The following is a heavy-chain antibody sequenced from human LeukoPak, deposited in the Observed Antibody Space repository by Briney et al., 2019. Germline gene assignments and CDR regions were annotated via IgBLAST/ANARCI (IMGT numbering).Heavy chain of an antibody. Sequence: PGGSLRLSCAASGFTFSSYSMNWVRQAPGKGLEWVSSISSSSSYIYYADSVKGRFTISRDNAKNSLYLQMNSLRAEDTAVYYCARVTRFGELVDYWGQGTLVTVSS. CDR3: ARVTRFGELVDY. CDR1: GFTFSSYS. CDR2: ISSSSSYI. D-gene: IGHD3-10*02. V-gene: IGHV3-21*01. J-gene: IGHJ4*02.